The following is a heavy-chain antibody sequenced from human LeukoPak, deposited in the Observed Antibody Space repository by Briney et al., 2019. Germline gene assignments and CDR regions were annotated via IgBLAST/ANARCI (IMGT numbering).Heavy chain of an antibody. CDR2: ISAYNGNT. CDR3: ARGTDVAPQAAGFDY. J-gene: IGHJ4*02. Sequence: EASVKVSCKASGYTFTSYGISWVRQAPGQGLEWMGWISAYNGNTNYAQKLQGRVTMTTDTSTSTAYMELRSLRSDDTAVYYCARGTDVAPQAAGFDYWGQGTLVTVSS. V-gene: IGHV1-18*01. CDR1: GYTFTSYG. D-gene: IGHD6-13*01.